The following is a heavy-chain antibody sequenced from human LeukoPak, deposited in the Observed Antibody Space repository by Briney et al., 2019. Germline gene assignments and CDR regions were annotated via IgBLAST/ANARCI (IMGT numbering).Heavy chain of an antibody. D-gene: IGHD2-2*01. CDR3: ARGGFGPWPVVPAALYYFDY. J-gene: IGHJ4*02. CDR1: GYTFTSYF. CDR2: INPSGGTT. V-gene: IGHV1-46*01. Sequence: GASVKVSCKASGYTFTSYFLHWVRQAPGQGLEWMGIINPSGGTTTYAQKFQGRVTMTRDMSTSTVYMELSSLRSEDTAVYYCARGGFGPWPVVPAALYYFDYWGQGTLVTVSS.